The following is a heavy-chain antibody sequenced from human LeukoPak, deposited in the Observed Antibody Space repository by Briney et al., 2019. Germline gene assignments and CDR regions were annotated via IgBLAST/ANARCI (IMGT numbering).Heavy chain of an antibody. V-gene: IGHV4-59*08. CDR3: ARHTDIAALSSLNY. J-gene: IGHJ4*02. CDR2: SYYSGST. CDR1: GGSISSYY. Sequence: SETLSLTCTVSGGSISSYYWSWIRQTPGKGLEWIGDSYYSGSTNYNPSLKSRVTISVDTSKNQFSLKLSSVTAADTAVYHCARHTDIAALSSLNYWGQGTLVTVSS. D-gene: IGHD6-13*01.